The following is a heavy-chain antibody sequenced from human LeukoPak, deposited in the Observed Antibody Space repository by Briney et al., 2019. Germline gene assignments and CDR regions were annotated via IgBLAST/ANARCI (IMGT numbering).Heavy chain of an antibody. V-gene: IGHV3-11*04. J-gene: IGHJ4*02. CDR3: ARDQYTYSSSFDY. CDR1: GFTFSDYY. D-gene: IGHD6-6*01. Sequence: GGSLRLSCAASGFTFSDYYMSWIRQAPGKGLEWVSYISSSGSTIYYADSVKGRFTISRDNAKNSLYLQMNSLRAEDTAVYYCARDQYTYSSSFDYWGQGTLVTVSS. CDR2: ISSSGSTI.